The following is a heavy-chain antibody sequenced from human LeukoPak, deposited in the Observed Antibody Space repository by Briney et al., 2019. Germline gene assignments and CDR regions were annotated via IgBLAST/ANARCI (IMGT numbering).Heavy chain of an antibody. Sequence: GGSLRLSCAASGFIFSSHSMNWVRQPPGKGLEWVSSISSGGDYIYYADSEKGRFTISRNNAQNSLFLQMSSLRAEDTAVYYCARAGGSYGLFLDYWGQGTLVTVSS. V-gene: IGHV3-21*01. J-gene: IGHJ4*02. CDR3: ARAGGSYGLFLDY. CDR1: GFIFSSHS. D-gene: IGHD5-18*01. CDR2: ISSGGDYI.